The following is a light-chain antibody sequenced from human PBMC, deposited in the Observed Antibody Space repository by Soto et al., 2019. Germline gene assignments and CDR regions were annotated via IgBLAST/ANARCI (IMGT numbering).Light chain of an antibody. V-gene: IGKV1-5*01. CDR1: QTISNW. J-gene: IGKJ4*01. CDR3: QQYNTYPLT. Sequence: DIQMTQSLSTLSASVGDRVTITCRASQTISNWLAWYQQKPGKAPKVLIYDASTLDGGVPSRFSGRRSGTDFTLTISSLQPSDFATYYCQQYNTYPLTFGGGTKVDIK. CDR2: DAS.